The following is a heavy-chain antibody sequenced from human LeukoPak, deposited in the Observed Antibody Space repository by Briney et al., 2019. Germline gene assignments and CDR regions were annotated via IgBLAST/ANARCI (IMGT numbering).Heavy chain of an antibody. CDR3: ARRDILTGCPDY. CDR1: GFTFSSYS. V-gene: IGHV3-48*01. J-gene: IGHJ4*02. CDR2: ISSSGSTI. D-gene: IGHD3-9*01. Sequence: GGSLRLSCAASGFTFSSYSMNWVRQAPGKGLEWVSYISSSGSTIYYADSVKGRFTISRDNAKNSLYLQMNSLRAEDTAVYYCARRDILTGCPDYWGQGTLVTVSS.